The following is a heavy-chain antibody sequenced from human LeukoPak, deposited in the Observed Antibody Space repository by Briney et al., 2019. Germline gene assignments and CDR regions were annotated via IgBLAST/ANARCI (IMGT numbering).Heavy chain of an antibody. CDR3: ARGEQLADYNWFDP. CDR2: INPSSGGT. Sequence: GASVKVSCKASGYTFTGYYMHWVRQAPGQGLEWMGWINPSSGGTNYAQKFQGRVTMTRNTSISTAYMELSSLRSEDTAVYYCARGEQLADYNWFDPWGQGTLVTVSS. V-gene: IGHV1-2*02. D-gene: IGHD6-6*01. J-gene: IGHJ5*02. CDR1: GYTFTGYY.